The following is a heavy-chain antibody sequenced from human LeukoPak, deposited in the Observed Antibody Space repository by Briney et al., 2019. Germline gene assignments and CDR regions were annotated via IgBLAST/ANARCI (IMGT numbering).Heavy chain of an antibody. J-gene: IGHJ4*02. CDR2: INPNTGGT. V-gene: IGHV1-2*02. D-gene: IGHD6-19*01. Sequence: ASVKVSCKASGYTFTAYYLHWVRLAPGQGLEWMGWINPNTGGTNYAQKFQGRVTMTRDTSISTAYIELSRLKSDDTAVYYCASVYNSGWNFHYWGQGTLVTVSS. CDR3: ASVYNSGWNFHY. CDR1: GYTFTAYY.